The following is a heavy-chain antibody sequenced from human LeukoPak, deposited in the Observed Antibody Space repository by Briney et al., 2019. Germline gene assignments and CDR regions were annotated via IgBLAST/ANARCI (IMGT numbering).Heavy chain of an antibody. J-gene: IGHJ4*02. CDR2: ISTSSSYI. D-gene: IGHD2-15*01. V-gene: IGHV3-21*01. CDR3: ARVFSCRGGSCYFILDY. Sequence: GGSLRVSCAASGFTFISYSMNWVRQAPGKGLEWVSSISTSSSYIYYADSVKGRFTISRHNAKNSLYLHMNRLRAEHTAVYYCARVFSCRGGSCYFILDYWGQGTLVTVSS. CDR1: GFTFISYS.